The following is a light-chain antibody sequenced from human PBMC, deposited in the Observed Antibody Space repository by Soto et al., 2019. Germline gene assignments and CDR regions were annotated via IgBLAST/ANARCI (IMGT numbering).Light chain of an antibody. Sequence: QSVLTQPPSVSAAPGQKVTISCSGSSSNIGNNYVSWYQQLPGTAPKLLIYDNNKRPSGIPDRFSGSKSGTSATLGITGLQTGDEADYYCGTWDSSLSVGSVFGTGTKLTVL. CDR1: SSNIGNNY. CDR2: DNN. V-gene: IGLV1-51*01. J-gene: IGLJ1*01. CDR3: GTWDSSLSVGSV.